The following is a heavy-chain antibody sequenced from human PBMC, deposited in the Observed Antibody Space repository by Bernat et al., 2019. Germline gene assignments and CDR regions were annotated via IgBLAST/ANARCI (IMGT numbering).Heavy chain of an antibody. CDR1: GFTFSSYA. D-gene: IGHD3-10*01. J-gene: IGHJ6*02. Sequence: QVRLVESGGGVVQPGRSLRLSCEAAGFTFSSYAMHWVRQGPGKGLEWVAVISHDGSNKNYADAGKGRFTISRDNSKNTLYLQMDSLRAEDTAVYYCAKDRGFGKLLYNYYYYYGMDVWGQGTTVSVSS. CDR2: ISHDGSNK. CDR3: AKDRGFGKLLYNYYYYYGMDV. V-gene: IGHV3-30*18.